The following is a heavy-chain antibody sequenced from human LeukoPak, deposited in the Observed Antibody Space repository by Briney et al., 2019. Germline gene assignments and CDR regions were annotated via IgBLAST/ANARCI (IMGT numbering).Heavy chain of an antibody. Sequence: GRSLRLSCAASGFTFSNYAMSWFRQAPGKGLEWVGFIRSKAYGGTTEYAASVKGRFTISRDDSKSIAYLQMNSLKTEDTAVYYCTRGPHRITMVRAPNFDYWGQGTLVTVSS. V-gene: IGHV3-49*03. CDR1: GFTFSNYA. CDR3: TRGPHRITMVRAPNFDY. CDR2: IRSKAYGGTT. J-gene: IGHJ4*02. D-gene: IGHD3-10*01.